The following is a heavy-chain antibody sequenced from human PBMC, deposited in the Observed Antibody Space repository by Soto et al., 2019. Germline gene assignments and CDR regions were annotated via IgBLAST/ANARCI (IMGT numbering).Heavy chain of an antibody. CDR3: ARDLTGIAAAGTG. J-gene: IGHJ4*02. CDR2: ISSRSSTI. Sequence: EVQLVESGGGLVQPGGSLGLSCAASGFTFSSYSMNWVRQAPGKGLEWVSYISSRSSTIYYADSVKGRFTISRDNAKNSLYLQMNSLRAEDTAVYYCARDLTGIAAAGTGWGQGTLVTVSS. D-gene: IGHD6-13*01. V-gene: IGHV3-48*01. CDR1: GFTFSSYS.